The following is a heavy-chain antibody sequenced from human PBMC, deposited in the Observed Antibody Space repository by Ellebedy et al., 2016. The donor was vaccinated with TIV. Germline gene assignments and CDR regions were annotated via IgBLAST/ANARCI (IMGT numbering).Heavy chain of an antibody. J-gene: IGHJ4*02. Sequence: GGSLRLSXAASGFTFSSYWMHWVRQAPGKGLVWVSRINDDGSFTDYADSLQGRFTISRDNAKSTLYLQMNSLRAEDTAVYYCARGYYYGSGCGDWGQGTLVTVSS. V-gene: IGHV3-74*01. CDR1: GFTFSSYW. CDR3: ARGYYYGSGCGD. D-gene: IGHD3-10*01. CDR2: INDDGSFT.